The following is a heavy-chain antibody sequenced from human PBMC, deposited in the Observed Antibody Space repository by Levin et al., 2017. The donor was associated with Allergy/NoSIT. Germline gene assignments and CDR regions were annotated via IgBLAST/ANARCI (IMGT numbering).Heavy chain of an antibody. CDR2: INHSGST. D-gene: IGHD5-18*01. J-gene: IGHJ5*02. V-gene: IGHV4-34*01. Sequence: PSETLSLTCAVYGGSFSGYYWSWIRQPPGKGLEWIGEINHSGSTNYNPSLKSRVTISVDTSKNQFSLKLSSVTAADTAVYYCASRPSGYSYGGVDPWGQGTLVTVSS. CDR3: ASRPSGYSYGGVDP. CDR1: GGSFSGYY.